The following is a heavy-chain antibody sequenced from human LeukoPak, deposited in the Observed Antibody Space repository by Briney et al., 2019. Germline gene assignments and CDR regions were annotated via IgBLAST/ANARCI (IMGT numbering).Heavy chain of an antibody. J-gene: IGHJ4*02. V-gene: IGHV3-7*01. CDR3: ARDVGPADY. CDR2: IKQDGSEK. CDR1: GVIFSSYW. Sequence: GGSLRLSCAASGVIFSSYWMSWVRQTPGKRLEWVANIKQDGSEKYYVDSVKGRFTISRDNAKNSLYLQMNSLRAEDTAVYYCARDVGPADYWGQGTLVTVSS.